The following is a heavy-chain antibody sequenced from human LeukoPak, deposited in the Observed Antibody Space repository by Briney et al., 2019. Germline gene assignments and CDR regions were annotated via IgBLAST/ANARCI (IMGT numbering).Heavy chain of an antibody. CDR3: ARVAYGYNSGYWFDP. CDR2: INHSGST. J-gene: IGHJ5*02. D-gene: IGHD5-24*01. V-gene: IGHV4-34*01. Sequence: SETLSLTCAVYGGSFSGYYWSWIRQPPGKGLEWIGEINHSGSTNYNPSFKSRVTISVDTSKNQFSLKLSSVTAADTAVYYCARVAYGYNSGYWFDPWGQGTLVTVSS. CDR1: GGSFSGYY.